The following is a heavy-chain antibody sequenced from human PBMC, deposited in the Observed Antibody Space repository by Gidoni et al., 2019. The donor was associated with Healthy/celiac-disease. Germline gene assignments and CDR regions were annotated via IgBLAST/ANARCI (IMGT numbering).Heavy chain of an antibody. CDR3: AKAEDSRPSGY. CDR2: ISYDGSNK. J-gene: IGHJ4*02. Sequence: QVQLVESGGGVFQPGRSLRLSCAASGFTFSSYGMHWVRQAPGKGMEWVAVISYDGSNKYYADSVKGRFNISREKSKNKRYMKMNSLRAEDTAVYYCAKAEDSRPSGYWGQGTLVNVSS. V-gene: IGHV3-30*18. D-gene: IGHD6-6*01. CDR1: GFTFSSYG.